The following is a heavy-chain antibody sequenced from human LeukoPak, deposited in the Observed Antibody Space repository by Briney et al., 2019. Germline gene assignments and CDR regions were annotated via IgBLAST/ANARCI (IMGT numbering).Heavy chain of an antibody. D-gene: IGHD3-22*01. Sequence: SETLSLTCAVSGGSMNRGSYFWGWIRQPPGKGLEWLGTSYYTGSTYYNPSFKSRVTISVDTSKNQVSLKLSAVTAADTAVYFCAKSRDYYDMSSSGPYYFYNYGMDVWGQGTTVTVSS. V-gene: IGHV4-39*07. CDR3: AKSRDYYDMSSSGPYYFYNYGMDV. J-gene: IGHJ6*02. CDR2: SYYTGST. CDR1: GGSMNRGSYF.